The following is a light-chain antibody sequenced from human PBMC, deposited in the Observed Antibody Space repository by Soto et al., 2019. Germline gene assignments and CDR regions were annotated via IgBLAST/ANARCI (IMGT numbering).Light chain of an antibody. CDR2: GSS. J-gene: IGKJ5*01. CDR3: QQYGGSPIT. Sequence: EIGLTQSPGTLSLSPGERATLSCRASQTFSTSYLAWYQQKPGQAPRLLIYGSSSRATGIPDRFSGHGSGPDVTLTISRLEPEDFAVYYCQQYGGSPITFGQGTRLEIK. V-gene: IGKV3-20*01. CDR1: QTFSTSY.